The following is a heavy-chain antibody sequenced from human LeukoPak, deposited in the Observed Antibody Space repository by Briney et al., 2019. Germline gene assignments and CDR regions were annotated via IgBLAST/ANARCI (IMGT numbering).Heavy chain of an antibody. V-gene: IGHV3-30*18. D-gene: IGHD3-10*01. Sequence: PGGSLRLSCAASGFTFGSYGVHWVRQAPGKGLEWLAVISYDGSNKYYADSVKGRFTISRDNSKNTLYLQMNSLRAEDTAVYYCAKSGAYGSGRNYYYYGMDVWGQGTTVTVSS. CDR3: AKSGAYGSGRNYYYYGMDV. CDR2: ISYDGSNK. CDR1: GFTFGSYG. J-gene: IGHJ6*02.